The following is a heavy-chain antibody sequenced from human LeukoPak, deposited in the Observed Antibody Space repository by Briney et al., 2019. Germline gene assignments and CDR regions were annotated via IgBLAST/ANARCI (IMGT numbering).Heavy chain of an antibody. V-gene: IGHV1-18*01. J-gene: IGHJ4*02. CDR1: GYTFTSYG. CDR2: ISAYNGNT. D-gene: IGHD2-2*01. CDR3: ARVRYCSSTSCSEFDY. Sequence: ASVKVSCKASGYTFTSYGISWVRQAPGQGLEWMGWISAYNGNTNYAQKLQGRVTMTTDTSTSTAYMELRSLRSDDTAVYYCARVRYCSSTSCSEFDYWGQGTLVTVSS.